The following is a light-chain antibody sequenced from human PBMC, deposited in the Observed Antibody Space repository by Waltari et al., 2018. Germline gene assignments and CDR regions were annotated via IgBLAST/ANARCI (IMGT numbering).Light chain of an antibody. V-gene: IGLV2-14*03. CDR1: SSDIGGYNY. CDR3: GSYTSSSSLDVV. Sequence: QSALTQPASVSGSPGQSITIPCTGPSSDIGGYNYVSWYQQHPGKAPKVIIYEVSKRPSGVSHRFSGSKSGNTASLTISGLQADDEADYYCGSYTSSSSLDVVFGGGTELTVL. J-gene: IGLJ3*02. CDR2: EVS.